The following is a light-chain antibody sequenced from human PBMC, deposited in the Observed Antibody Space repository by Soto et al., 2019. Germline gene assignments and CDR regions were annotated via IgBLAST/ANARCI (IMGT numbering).Light chain of an antibody. Sequence: DIVMTQSPDSLAVSLGERATINCKSSQSVLYSSNNKNYLAWYQQKPGQPPKLLIYWASTRESGVPDRFSGSGSGTDFTLTISGLQAEDVAVYYCQQYYTGHTFGQGTKVELK. CDR1: QSVLYSSNNKNY. J-gene: IGKJ2*01. V-gene: IGKV4-1*01. CDR3: QQYYTGHT. CDR2: WAS.